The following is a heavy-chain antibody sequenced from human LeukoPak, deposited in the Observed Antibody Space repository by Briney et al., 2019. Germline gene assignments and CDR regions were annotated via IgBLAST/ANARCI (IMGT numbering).Heavy chain of an antibody. CDR2: IYYSGST. D-gene: IGHD6-6*01. CDR1: GGSVSSGSYY. Sequence: SETLSLTCTVSGGSVSSGSYYWSWIRQPPGKGLEWIGYIYYSGSTYYNPSLKSRVTISVDTSKNQFSLKLSSVTAADTAVYYCASGSSSSGRFDYWGQGTLVTVSS. J-gene: IGHJ4*02. V-gene: IGHV4-61*01. CDR3: ASGSSSSGRFDY.